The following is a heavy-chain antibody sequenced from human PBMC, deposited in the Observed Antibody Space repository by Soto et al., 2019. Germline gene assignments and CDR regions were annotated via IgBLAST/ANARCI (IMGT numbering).Heavy chain of an antibody. J-gene: IGHJ6*02. CDR2: ISYDGSNK. Sequence: QVQLVESGGGVVQPGRSLRLSCAASGFTFSSYGMHWVRQAPGKGLEWVAVISYDGSNKYYADSVKGRFTISRDNSKNXLYLQMNSLRAEDTAVYYCAKAAGTTVHYYYYGMDVWGQGTTVTVSS. CDR1: GFTFSSYG. D-gene: IGHD1-1*01. CDR3: AKAAGTTVHYYYYGMDV. V-gene: IGHV3-30*18.